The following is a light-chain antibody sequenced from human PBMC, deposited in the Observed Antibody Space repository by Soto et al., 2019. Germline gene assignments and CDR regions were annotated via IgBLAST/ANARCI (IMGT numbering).Light chain of an antibody. Sequence: DIHRTHSPYSLSASLGYGVAITFRSSQSISSYLNWYQQKPGKAPKLLIYAASSLQSGVPSRFSGSGSGTDFTLTISSLQPEDFATYYCQQSYSTPDTFGGGTKV. CDR1: QSISSY. V-gene: IGKV1-39*01. CDR3: QQSYSTPDT. J-gene: IGKJ4*01. CDR2: AAS.